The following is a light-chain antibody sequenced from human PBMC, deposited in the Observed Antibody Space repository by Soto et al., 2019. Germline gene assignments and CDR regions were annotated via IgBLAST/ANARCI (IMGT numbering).Light chain of an antibody. CDR1: QSISSW. J-gene: IGKJ1*01. Sequence: DNQMTQSPSTLSASVGDRVTITCRASQSISSWLAWYQQKPGKAPKLLIYDASSLESGVPSRFSGSGSGTEFTLTIISLQSDDFATYYCQQYNNFPWTFGQGTKVEIK. CDR2: DAS. V-gene: IGKV1-5*01. CDR3: QQYNNFPWT.